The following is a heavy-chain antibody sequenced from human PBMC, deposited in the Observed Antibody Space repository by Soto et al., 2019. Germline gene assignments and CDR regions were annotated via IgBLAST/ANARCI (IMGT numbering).Heavy chain of an antibody. CDR3: AKGLIKGRWYAED. V-gene: IGHV3-23*01. CDR2: ITDSGTGT. CDR1: GFTFSSCV. J-gene: IGHJ4*02. D-gene: IGHD6-13*01. Sequence: EVHLLESGGGLVHPGESLRLSCGASGFTFSSCVMTWVRQAPGKGLEWVSCITDSGTGTYYADSVKGRFTISRDNSKNTMYLKMNNRRAEDTGVYYCAKGLIKGRWYAEDGGKETLAPVSS.